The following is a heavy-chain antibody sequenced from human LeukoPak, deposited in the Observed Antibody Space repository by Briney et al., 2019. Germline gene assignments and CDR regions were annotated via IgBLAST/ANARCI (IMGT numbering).Heavy chain of an antibody. CDR1: GGSISGGSNY. V-gene: IGHV4-61*02. CDR3: ARDREGYCSGGSCLDYFDY. J-gene: IGHJ4*02. CDR2: IYASGST. D-gene: IGHD2-15*01. Sequence: SQTLSLTCTVSGGSISGGSNYWSWIRQPAGKGLEWIGRIYASGSTVYNPSLNSRVTISVDTSKNQFSLRLSSVTAADTAVYYCARDREGYCSGGSCLDYFDYWGQGTLVTVSS.